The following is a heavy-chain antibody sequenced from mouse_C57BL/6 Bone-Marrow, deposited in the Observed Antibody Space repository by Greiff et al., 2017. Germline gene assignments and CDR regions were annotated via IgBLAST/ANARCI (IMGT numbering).Heavy chain of an antibody. CDR3: APGGFYYGSSYLFDY. V-gene: IGHV1-82*01. CDR1: GYAFSSSW. J-gene: IGHJ2*01. CDR2: IYPGDGDT. D-gene: IGHD1-1*01. Sequence: VQLQQSGPELVKPGASVKISCKASGYAFSSSWMNWVKQRPGKGLEWIGRIYPGDGDTNYNGKFKGKATLTADKSSSTAYMQLSSLTSEDSAVYFCAPGGFYYGSSYLFDYWGQGTTLTVSS.